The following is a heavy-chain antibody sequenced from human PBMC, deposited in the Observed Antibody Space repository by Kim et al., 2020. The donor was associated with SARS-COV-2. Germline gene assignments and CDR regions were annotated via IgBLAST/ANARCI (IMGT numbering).Heavy chain of an antibody. CDR2: IKQDGRDK. CDR3: ARDRTEYYDILTGYYHG. Sequence: GGSLRLSCEASGYTFDNHWMTWVRQAPGKGLEWVASIKQDGRDKYYLGSVEGRFTISRDNAKNSLVLEMNNLRAEDTAVYYCARDRTEYYDILTGYYHG. J-gene: IGHJ6*01. CDR1: GYTFDNHW. D-gene: IGHD3-9*01. V-gene: IGHV3-7*01.